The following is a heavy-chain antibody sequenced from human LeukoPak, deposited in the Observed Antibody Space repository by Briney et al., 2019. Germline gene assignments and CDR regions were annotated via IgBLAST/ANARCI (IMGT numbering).Heavy chain of an antibody. Sequence: GRSLRLSCAASGFTFSSYAMHWVRQAPGKGLEWVAVISYDGSNKYYADSVKGRFTISRDNSKNTLYLQMNSLRAEDTAVYYCARDLPETYYDILTGKLLAYYGMDVWGQGTTVTVSS. V-gene: IGHV3-30-3*01. CDR1: GFTFSSYA. CDR2: ISYDGSNK. CDR3: ARDLPETYYDILTGKLLAYYGMDV. D-gene: IGHD3-9*01. J-gene: IGHJ6*02.